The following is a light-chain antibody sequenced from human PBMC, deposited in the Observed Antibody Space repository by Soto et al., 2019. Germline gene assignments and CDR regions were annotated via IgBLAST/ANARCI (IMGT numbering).Light chain of an antibody. V-gene: IGLV2-14*01. CDR2: DVN. J-gene: IGLJ1*01. CDR1: SSDVGRYNF. Sequence: QSALTQPASVSGSPGQSITISCTGTSSDVGRYNFVSWYQQHPGKAPKLMIYDVNNRPSGVSNRFSGSKSGNTASLTISGLQAEDEAEYYCSSYRSSSTLFGFGPGTKLTVL. CDR3: SSYRSSSTLFG.